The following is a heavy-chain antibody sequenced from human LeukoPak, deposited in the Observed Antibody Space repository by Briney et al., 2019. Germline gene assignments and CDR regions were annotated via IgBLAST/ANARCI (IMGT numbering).Heavy chain of an antibody. CDR1: GFTFSSYV. CDR2: ISRSGSTI. V-gene: IGHV3-48*03. Sequence: GGSLRLSCAASGFTFSSYVMNWVRQAPGKGLEWVSYISRSGSTIYYADSVKGRFTISRDNAKNSLYLQMNSLRGEDTAVYYCARDLAMVHFDYWGQGTLVTVSS. J-gene: IGHJ4*02. CDR3: ARDLAMVHFDY. D-gene: IGHD5-18*01.